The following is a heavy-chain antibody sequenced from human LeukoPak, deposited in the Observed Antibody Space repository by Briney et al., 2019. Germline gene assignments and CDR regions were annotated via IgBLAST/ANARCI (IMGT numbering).Heavy chain of an antibody. J-gene: IGHJ5*02. D-gene: IGHD3-22*01. CDR2: IIPILGIA. Sequence: ASVKVSCKASGYTFTSYGISWVRQAPGQGLEWMGRIIPILGIANYAQKFQGRVTITADKSTSTAYMELSSLRSEDTAVYYCARDDSSGYIGENWFDPWGQGTLVTVSS. CDR1: GYTFTSYG. CDR3: ARDDSSGYIGENWFDP. V-gene: IGHV1-69*04.